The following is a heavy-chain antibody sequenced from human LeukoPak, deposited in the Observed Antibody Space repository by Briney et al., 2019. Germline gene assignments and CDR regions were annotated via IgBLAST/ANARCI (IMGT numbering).Heavy chain of an antibody. CDR2: IYPGDSNT. V-gene: IGHV5-51*01. Sequence: GESLKISCKGSGYSFTDYWIGWVRQIPGKGLEWMGIIYPGDSNTRYSQSFQGQVTISADKSISTAYLQWSSLKASDTAMYYCARRYSTDSIDSWGQGTLVTVSS. CDR1: GYSFTDYW. D-gene: IGHD6-13*01. J-gene: IGHJ4*02. CDR3: ARRYSTDSIDS.